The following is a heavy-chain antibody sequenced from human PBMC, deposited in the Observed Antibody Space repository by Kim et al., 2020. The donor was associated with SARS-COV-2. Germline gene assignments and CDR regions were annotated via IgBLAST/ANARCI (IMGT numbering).Heavy chain of an antibody. Sequence: SETLSLTCAVYGGSFSGYYWSWIRQPPWKGLEWIGEINHSGSTNYNPSLKSRVTISVDTSKNQFSLKLSSVTAADTAVYYCARGDGIATRYDYWGQGTLVTVSS. D-gene: IGHD6-13*01. V-gene: IGHV4-34*01. CDR2: INHSGST. CDR1: GGSFSGYY. J-gene: IGHJ4*02. CDR3: ARGDGIATRYDY.